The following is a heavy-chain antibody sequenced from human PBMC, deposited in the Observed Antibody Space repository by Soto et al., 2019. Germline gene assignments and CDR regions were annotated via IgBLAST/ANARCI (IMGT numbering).Heavy chain of an antibody. Sequence: EEQLVESGGGLVQPGGSLKLSCATSGFTFSDSAIHWVRQASGKGLEWIGRIRSKANSFATAYVASVKGRFTISRDDSKNTAYLQMNSLKTEDTAVYYCTRLADIVGIPRNPWGQGTLVTVSS. D-gene: IGHD2-2*01. V-gene: IGHV3-73*01. J-gene: IGHJ5*02. CDR2: IRSKANSFAT. CDR1: GFTFSDSA. CDR3: TRLADIVGIPRNP.